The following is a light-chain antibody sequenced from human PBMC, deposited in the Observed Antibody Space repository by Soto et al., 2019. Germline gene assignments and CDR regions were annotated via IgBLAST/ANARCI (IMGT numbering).Light chain of an antibody. CDR3: QQYGRSPFT. V-gene: IGKV3-20*01. CDR1: QSVSSNN. CDR2: GAS. Sequence: EIVLTQSPGTLSLSPGERATLSCRASQSVSSNNLAWYQQRPGQAPRVVIYGASTRATGIPERFIGSGSGTDFTLTISRLETEDFAVYYCQQYGRSPFTFGPGTKVDIK. J-gene: IGKJ3*01.